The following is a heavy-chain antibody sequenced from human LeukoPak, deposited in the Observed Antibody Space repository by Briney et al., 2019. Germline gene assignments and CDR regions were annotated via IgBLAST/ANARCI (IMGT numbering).Heavy chain of an antibody. CDR3: ARQVWYYDSSGYYYGYYYGMDV. CDR2: IIPIFGTA. CDR1: GGTFSSYA. J-gene: IGHJ6*02. D-gene: IGHD3-22*01. Sequence: ASVKVSCKASGGTFSSYAISWVRQAPGQGLEWMGGIIPIFGTANYAQKFQGRVTITADESTSTAYMELSSLRSEDTAVYYCARQVWYYDSSGYYYGYYYGMDVWGQGTTVTVSS. V-gene: IGHV1-69*13.